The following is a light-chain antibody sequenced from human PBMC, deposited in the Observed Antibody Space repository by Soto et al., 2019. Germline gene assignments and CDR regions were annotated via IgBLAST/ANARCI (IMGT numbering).Light chain of an antibody. J-gene: IGKJ5*01. CDR3: QQRSNWPIT. CDR1: QGVTTN. CDR2: DVS. V-gene: IGKV3D-11*01. Sequence: EIVMTQSPATLSVSPGEIATLSCRAGQGVTTNFAWYQQKSGQSPRLLIYDVSIRATGVPARFSGTGSETDFTLTISSLEPEDFAVYYCQQRSNWPITFGQGTRLEIK.